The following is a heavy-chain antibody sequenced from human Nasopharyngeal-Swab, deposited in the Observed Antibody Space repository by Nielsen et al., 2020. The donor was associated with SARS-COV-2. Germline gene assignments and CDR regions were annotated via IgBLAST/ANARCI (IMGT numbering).Heavy chain of an antibody. CDR2: ISSSGGST. CDR1: GFTFDDYA. J-gene: IGHJ4*02. Sequence: GGSLRLSCAASGFTFDDYAMHWVRQAPGKGLEWVSAISSSGGSTYYADSVKGRFTISRDNSKNTLYLQMNSLRAEDTAVYYCAKDRGWLQFIAGDYWGQGTLVTVSS. V-gene: IGHV3-23*01. D-gene: IGHD5-24*01. CDR3: AKDRGWLQFIAGDY.